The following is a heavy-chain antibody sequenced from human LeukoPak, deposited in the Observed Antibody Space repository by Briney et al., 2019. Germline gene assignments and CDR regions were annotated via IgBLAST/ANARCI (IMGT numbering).Heavy chain of an antibody. J-gene: IGHJ4*02. CDR1: GGSFSGYY. CDR3: ARHRSGWLQSSFDY. D-gene: IGHD5-24*01. V-gene: IGHV4-59*10. CDR2: LYSSGDT. Sequence: KPSETLSLTCAVYGGSFSGYYWSWLRQPAGKGLEWIGRLYSSGDTNYNPSLKSRVTMSVDTSKNQFSLKLNSVTAADTAVYYCARHRSGWLQSSFDYWGQGTLVTVSS.